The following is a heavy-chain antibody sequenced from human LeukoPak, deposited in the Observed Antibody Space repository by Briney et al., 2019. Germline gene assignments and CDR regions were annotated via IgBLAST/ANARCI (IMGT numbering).Heavy chain of an antibody. CDR3: ARTGVIVDDYYYMDV. Sequence: SQTLSLTCTVSGGTVNSGTYYWSWIRQPAGKGLEWIGRIYANGGTNYNPSLKGRLTISIDTSKNQFSLRLSSVTAADTAVYYCARTGVIVDDYYYMDVWGKGTTVTVSS. V-gene: IGHV4-61*02. J-gene: IGHJ6*03. CDR1: GGTVNSGTYY. CDR2: IYANGGT. D-gene: IGHD2/OR15-2a*01.